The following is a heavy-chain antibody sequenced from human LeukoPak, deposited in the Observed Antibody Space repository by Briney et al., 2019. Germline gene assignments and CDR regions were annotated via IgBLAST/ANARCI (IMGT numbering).Heavy chain of an antibody. CDR3: AKEGCGGDCFDF. V-gene: IGHV3-30*18. Sequence: GGSLRLSCAASGFTFSNYAMHWVRQAPGKGLEWVAVISYDGTNKYYADSVKGRFTISRDNSKNTLYLQMNSLRAEDTAVYYCAKEGCGGDCFDFWGQGTLVTVSS. D-gene: IGHD2-21*01. CDR1: GFTFSNYA. CDR2: ISYDGTNK. J-gene: IGHJ4*02.